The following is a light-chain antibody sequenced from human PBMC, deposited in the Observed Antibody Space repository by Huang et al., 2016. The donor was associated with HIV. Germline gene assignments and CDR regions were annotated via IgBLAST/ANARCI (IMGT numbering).Light chain of an antibody. CDR2: WAA. Sequence: DIIMSQSPESLTVSLGERATLNCRSSQSVYASSTSKDYMAWFQQKPGQPPRLLLFWAASREVGVPDRFRGSGSGTHFTLTIANLQPEDAAIYYCQQYYSSPQTFGQGTRV. V-gene: IGKV4-1*01. CDR3: QQYYSSPQT. CDR1: QSVYASSTSKDY. J-gene: IGKJ1*01.